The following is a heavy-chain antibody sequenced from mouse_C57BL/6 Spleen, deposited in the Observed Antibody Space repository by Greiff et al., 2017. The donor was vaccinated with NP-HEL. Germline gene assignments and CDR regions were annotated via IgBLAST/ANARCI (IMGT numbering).Heavy chain of an antibody. CDR3: ARRGLYAMDY. V-gene: IGHV1-64*01. CDR1: GYTFTSYW. Sequence: VQLQQSGAELVKPGASVKLSCKASGYTFTSYWMHWVKQRPGQGLEWIGMIHPNSGSTNYNEKFKSKATLTVDKSSSTAYMQLSILTSEDSAVYYCARRGLYAMDYWGQGTSVTGSS. CDR2: IHPNSGST. J-gene: IGHJ4*01.